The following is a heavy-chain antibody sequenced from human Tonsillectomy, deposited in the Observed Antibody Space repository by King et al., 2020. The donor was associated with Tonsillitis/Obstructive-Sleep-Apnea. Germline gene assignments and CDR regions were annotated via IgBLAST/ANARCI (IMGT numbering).Heavy chain of an antibody. CDR2: ISWNSGYI. V-gene: IGHV3-9*01. Sequence: VQLVESGGGLAQPGRSLRLSCAASGFTFDDYAMHWVRQVPGKGLEWVSGISWNSGYIDYADSVKGRFTISRDNARNSLYLQMNSLRTEDTALYYCAKEALSMPGKDPTDAFDIGGKGTVSTV. CDR1: GFTFDDYA. D-gene: IGHD2-2*01. J-gene: IGHJ3*02. CDR3: AKEALSMPGKDPTDAFDI.